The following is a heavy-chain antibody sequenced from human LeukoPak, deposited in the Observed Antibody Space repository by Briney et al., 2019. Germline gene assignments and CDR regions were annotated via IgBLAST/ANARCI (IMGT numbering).Heavy chain of an antibody. D-gene: IGHD6-13*01. J-gene: IGHJ4*02. Sequence: PSETLSLTCTVSGGSISSSSYYRGWIRQPPGKGLEWIGSIYYSGSTYYNPSLKSRVTISVDTSKNQFSLKLSSVTAADTAVYYCASLPSAGPFDYWGQGTLVTVSS. CDR2: IYYSGST. V-gene: IGHV4-39*07. CDR3: ASLPSAGPFDY. CDR1: GGSISSSSYY.